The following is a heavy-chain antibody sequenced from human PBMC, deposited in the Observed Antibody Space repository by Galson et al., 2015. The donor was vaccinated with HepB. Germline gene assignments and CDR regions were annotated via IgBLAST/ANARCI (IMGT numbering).Heavy chain of an antibody. Sequence: CAISGDSVSSNSAAWNWIRQSPSRGLEWLGRTYYRSKWYNDYAVSVKSRITINPDTSKNQFSLQLNSVTPEDTAVYYCARVGVEAIFGVYYGMDVWGQGTTVTVSS. CDR3: ARVGVEAIFGVYYGMDV. CDR1: GDSVSSNSAA. J-gene: IGHJ6*02. D-gene: IGHD3-3*01. CDR2: TYYRSKWYN. V-gene: IGHV6-1*01.